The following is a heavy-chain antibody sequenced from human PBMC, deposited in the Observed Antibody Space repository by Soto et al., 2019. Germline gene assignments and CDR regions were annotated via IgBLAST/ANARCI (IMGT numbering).Heavy chain of an antibody. Sequence: SETLSLTCTVSGGSISSGGYYWSWIRQHPGKGLQWIGYIYYSGSTYYNPSLKSRVTISADTSKNQFSLKLSSVTAADTAVYYCARGREYYDFWSGYLYFDYWGQGTLVTVSS. J-gene: IGHJ4*02. CDR2: IYYSGST. V-gene: IGHV4-31*03. D-gene: IGHD3-3*01. CDR1: GGSISSGGYY. CDR3: ARGREYYDFWSGYLYFDY.